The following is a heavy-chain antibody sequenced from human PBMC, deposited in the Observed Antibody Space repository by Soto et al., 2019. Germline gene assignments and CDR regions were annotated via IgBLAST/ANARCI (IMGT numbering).Heavy chain of an antibody. J-gene: IGHJ4*01. CDR2: ISAYNGNT. V-gene: IGHV1-18*04. CDR1: GYTFTSYR. CDR3: ARYTPYPDGWYGRNYSDY. D-gene: IGHD6-19*01. Sequence: ASVKLSRTASGYTFTSYRIGWVRLAPGQGLEWMGWISAYNGNTNYAQKLQGRVTMTTDTSTSTAYMELRSLRSDDTAVYYCARYTPYPDGWYGRNYSDYWVHGTLVTVSS.